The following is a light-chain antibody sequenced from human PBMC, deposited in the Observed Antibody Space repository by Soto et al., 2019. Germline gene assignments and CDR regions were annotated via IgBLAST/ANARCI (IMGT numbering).Light chain of an antibody. V-gene: IGLV1-44*01. J-gene: IGLJ2*01. CDR3: AAWDDSLNGRG. Sequence: QSVLTQPPSSSGTPGQRVTISCSGSSANIRSKTANWYQQLPGTAPKLLIYNNNQRPSGVPDRFSGSKSGTSASLDISGLQSEYEGDYYCAAWDDSLNGRGFGGGTKLTVL. CDR1: SANIRSKT. CDR2: NNN.